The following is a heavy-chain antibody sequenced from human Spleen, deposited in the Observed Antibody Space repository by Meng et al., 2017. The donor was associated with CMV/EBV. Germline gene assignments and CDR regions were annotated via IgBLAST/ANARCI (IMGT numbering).Heavy chain of an antibody. J-gene: IGHJ1*01. Sequence: GGSLRLSCAASGFTFSTYDMNWFRQAPGKGLEWVSVISFSGATTYYADSVKRRFTISRDISKNTLYLQMNNLTAEDTAIYYCAKVKDCDRIGCRQYLHRWGQGTLGTVSS. CDR1: GFTFSTYD. V-gene: IGHV3-23*01. CDR3: AKVKDCDRIGCRQYLHR. D-gene: IGHD2/OR15-2a*01. CDR2: ISFSGATT.